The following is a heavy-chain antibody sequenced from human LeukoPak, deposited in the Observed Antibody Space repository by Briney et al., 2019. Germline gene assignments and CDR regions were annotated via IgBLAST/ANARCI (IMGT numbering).Heavy chain of an antibody. CDR3: AKDNLEWLFAGWFDP. J-gene: IGHJ5*02. CDR1: GFTFSSYG. CDR2: ISYDGSNK. D-gene: IGHD3-3*01. V-gene: IGHV3-30*18. Sequence: QSGGSLRLSCAASGFTFSSYGMHWVRQAPGKGLEWVAVISYDGSNKYYADSVKGRFTISRDNSKNTLYLQMNSLRAEDTAVYYCAKDNLEWLFAGWFDPWGQGTLVTVSS.